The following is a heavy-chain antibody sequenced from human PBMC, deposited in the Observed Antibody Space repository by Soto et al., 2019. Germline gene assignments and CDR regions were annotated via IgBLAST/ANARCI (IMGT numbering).Heavy chain of an antibody. D-gene: IGHD1-26*01. CDR3: ARAYLGRLPRRADYYYAMDV. V-gene: IGHV3-23*01. CDR1: GFTFSSYA. CDR2: ISGNGADT. Sequence: DVQLLESGGGLVQPGGSVRLSCAASGFTFSSYAMSWVRQAPGKGLEWVSAISGNGADTSYADSVRGRFTISRDNSKDTLFLQMNSLRVDDTAVYFCARAYLGRLPRRADYYYAMDVWGRGTTVTVSS. J-gene: IGHJ6*02.